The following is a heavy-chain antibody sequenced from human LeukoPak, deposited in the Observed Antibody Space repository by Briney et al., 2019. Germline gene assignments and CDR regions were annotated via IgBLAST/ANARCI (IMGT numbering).Heavy chain of an antibody. CDR1: GYTLTELS. D-gene: IGHD5-24*01. CDR3: ARDRRDGYNFDAFDI. J-gene: IGHJ3*02. CDR2: FDPEDGET. V-gene: IGHV1-24*01. Sequence: ASVKVSCKVSGYTLTELSMHWVRQAPGKGLEWMGGFDPEDGETIYAQKFQGRVTMTEDTSTDTAYMELSSLRSEDTAVYYYARDRRDGYNFDAFDIWGQGTMVTVSS.